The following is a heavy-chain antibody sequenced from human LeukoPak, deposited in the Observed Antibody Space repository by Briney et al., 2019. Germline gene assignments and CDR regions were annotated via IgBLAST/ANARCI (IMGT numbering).Heavy chain of an antibody. V-gene: IGHV1-3*01. CDR3: ARGPSRGWFDP. CDR1: GYTFTSCA. Sequence: ASVKVSCKTSGYTFTSCAIHWVRQAPGQRLEWMGWINAANGNTKYSQKFQGRVTITRDTSASIAYMELSSLRSEDTAVYYCARGPSRGWFDPWGQGTLVTVSS. CDR2: INAANGNT. J-gene: IGHJ5*02. D-gene: IGHD3-10*01.